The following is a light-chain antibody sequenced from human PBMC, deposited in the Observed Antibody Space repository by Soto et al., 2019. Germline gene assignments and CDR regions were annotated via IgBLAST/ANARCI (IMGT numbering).Light chain of an antibody. V-gene: IGKV1-39*01. J-gene: IGKJ3*01. Sequence: DIQMTQSPSSLSASVGDRVTITCRASQSISTFLNWYQQKPGKAPNLLIYAASGLQSGVPSRFSGSGSGTDFTLTISSLQPEDFATYYCQQLNSYPLFTFGPGTKVDIK. CDR3: QQLNSYPLFT. CDR1: QSISTF. CDR2: AAS.